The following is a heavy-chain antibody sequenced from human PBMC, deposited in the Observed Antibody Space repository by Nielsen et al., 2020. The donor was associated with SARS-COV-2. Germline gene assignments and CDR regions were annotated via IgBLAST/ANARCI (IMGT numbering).Heavy chain of an antibody. CDR2: INHSGST. CDR3: ARGPPARTYYYDSSSAVDY. V-gene: IGHV4-34*01. D-gene: IGHD3-22*01. Sequence: PGKGLEWIGEINHSGSTNYNPSLKSRVTISVDTSKNQFSLKLSSVTAADTAVYYCARGPPARTYYYDSSSAVDYWGQGTLVTVSS. J-gene: IGHJ4*02.